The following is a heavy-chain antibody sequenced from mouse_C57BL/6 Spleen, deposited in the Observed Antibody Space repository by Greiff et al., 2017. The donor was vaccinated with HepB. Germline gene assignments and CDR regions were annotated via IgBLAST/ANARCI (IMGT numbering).Heavy chain of an antibody. Sequence: VQLKHSGAELVRPGASVKLSCTASGFNIKDDYMHWVKQRPEQGLEWIGWIDPENGDTEYASKFQGKATITADTSSNTAYLQLSSLTSEDTAVYYCSAYYSNYFDYWGQGTTLTVSS. V-gene: IGHV14-4*01. D-gene: IGHD2-5*01. CDR2: IDPENGDT. CDR1: GFNIKDDY. J-gene: IGHJ2*01. CDR3: SAYYSNYFDY.